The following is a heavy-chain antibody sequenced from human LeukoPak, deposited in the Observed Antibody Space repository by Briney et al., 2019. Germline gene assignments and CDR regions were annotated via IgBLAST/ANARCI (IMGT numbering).Heavy chain of an antibody. CDR3: ARYLSSGSIGSFQH. V-gene: IGHV5-51*01. Sequence: GESLKISCKGSGYTFINYWIAWVRQMPGKGLEWMGFIYPGDSDTRYSPSFQGQVTISADKSISTAYLQWSSLSASDTAMYYCARYLSSGSIGSFQHWGQGTLVTVSS. CDR2: IYPGDSDT. CDR1: GYTFINYW. J-gene: IGHJ1*01. D-gene: IGHD3-22*01.